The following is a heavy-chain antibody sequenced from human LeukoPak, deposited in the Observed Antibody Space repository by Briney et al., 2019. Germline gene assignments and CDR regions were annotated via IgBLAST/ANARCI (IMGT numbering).Heavy chain of an antibody. CDR1: GGSISSGSYY. D-gene: IGHD5-18*01. V-gene: IGHV4-61*02. J-gene: IGHJ4*02. CDR3: ARDGYSYGSYFDY. Sequence: SETLSLTCTVSGGSISSGSYYWSWIRQPAGQGLEWIGRIYTSGSTNYNPSLKSRVTISVDTSKNQFSLKLSSVTAADTAVYYCARDGYSYGSYFDYWGQGTLVTVSS. CDR2: IYTSGST.